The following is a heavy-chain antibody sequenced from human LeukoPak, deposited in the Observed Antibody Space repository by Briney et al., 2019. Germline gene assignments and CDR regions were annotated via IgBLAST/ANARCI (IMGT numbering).Heavy chain of an antibody. CDR2: ISYDGSNK. D-gene: IGHD2-15*01. CDR3: ARDPRRYCGGGICYHFDK. J-gene: IGHJ4*02. V-gene: IGHV3-30*04. Sequence: GGSLRLSCATSGFTFNNYAIHWVRQAPGKGLEWVALISYDGSNKDYADSVKGRFTISRDNSKNTLYLQMNSLRVEDTAVYYCARDPRRYCGGGICYHFDKWGQGTLVTVSS. CDR1: GFTFNNYA.